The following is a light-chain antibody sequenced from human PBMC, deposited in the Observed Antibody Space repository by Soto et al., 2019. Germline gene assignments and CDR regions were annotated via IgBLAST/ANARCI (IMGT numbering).Light chain of an antibody. CDR2: LGS. CDR3: MQPLQSWT. CDR1: QSLLHSNGYNY. J-gene: IGKJ1*01. Sequence: EMVMTQSPLSLPVTPGEPASISCSSSQSLLHSNGYNYLDWYLQKPGQSPQHLIYLGSNRASGVPDRFSGSGSGTDFTLKISRVEAEDVGVYYCMQPLQSWTFGQGTKVDIK. V-gene: IGKV2-28*01.